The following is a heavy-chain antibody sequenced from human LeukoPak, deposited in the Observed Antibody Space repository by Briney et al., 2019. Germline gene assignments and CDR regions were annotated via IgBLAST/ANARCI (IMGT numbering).Heavy chain of an antibody. CDR3: ARGRRGDYKFDY. D-gene: IGHD4-17*01. CDR1: GGSFSGYY. Sequence: SETLSLTCAVYGGSFSGYYWSWIRQPPGKGLEWIGEINHSGSTNYNPSLKSRVTISVDTSKNQFSLKLSSVAAADTAVYYCARGRRGDYKFDYWGQGTLVTVSS. J-gene: IGHJ4*02. CDR2: INHSGST. V-gene: IGHV4-34*01.